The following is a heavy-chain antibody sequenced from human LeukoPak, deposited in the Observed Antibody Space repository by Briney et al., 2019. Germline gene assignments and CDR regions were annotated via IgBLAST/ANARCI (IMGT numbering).Heavy chain of an antibody. J-gene: IGHJ4*02. V-gene: IGHV1-2*02. CDR3: ARGHYASGLDF. Sequence: ASAKVSCKSSGYTFTDYYMHWVRQAPGQGLEWMGWINPNSGGTNYAQKFQGRVTMTRDTSISTAYMELSSLRSDDTAVYYCARGHYASGLDFWGQGTLVTVSS. D-gene: IGHD3-10*01. CDR2: INPNSGGT. CDR1: GYTFTDYY.